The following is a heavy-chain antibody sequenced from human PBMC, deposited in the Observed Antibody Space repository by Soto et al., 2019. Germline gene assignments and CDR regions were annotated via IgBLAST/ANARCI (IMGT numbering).Heavy chain of an antibody. D-gene: IGHD4-17*01. CDR3: VRASSPTVSKMDV. CDR2: MNPSNGNT. J-gene: IGHJ6*03. CDR1: GYTFTGYD. V-gene: IGHV1-8*01. Sequence: ASVKVSCKATGYTFTGYDLNWVRQATGQGLEWMGWMNPSNGNTGYAQKFQGRVIMTVDTSISTAYMELSSLRSEDTAVYYCVRASSPTVSKMDVWGKGTTVTVS.